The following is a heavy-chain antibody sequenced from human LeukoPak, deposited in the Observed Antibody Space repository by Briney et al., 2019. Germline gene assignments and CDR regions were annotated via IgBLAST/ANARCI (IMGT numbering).Heavy chain of an antibody. J-gene: IGHJ6*02. CDR3: ARENITVTDGYYYYSLDV. V-gene: IGHV1-69*04. D-gene: IGHD4-17*01. CDR2: IIPKLDIA. Sequence: SVKVSCKASGGTFSSYGISWVRQAPGQGPEWMGRIIPKLDIANYAQKFQGTVTITADKSTSTAYMEQSSLRSEDTAVYYCARENITVTDGYYYYSLDVWGRGTTVTVSS. CDR1: GGTFSSYG.